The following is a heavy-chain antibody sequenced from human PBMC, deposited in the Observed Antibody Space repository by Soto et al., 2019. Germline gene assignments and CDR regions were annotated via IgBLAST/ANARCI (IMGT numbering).Heavy chain of an antibody. CDR1: GLTFSDRY. CDR2: IREKTNSYTT. V-gene: IGHV3-72*01. Sequence: GGSLRLSCAASGLTFSDRYMDWVRQAPGKGLEWVGRIREKTNSYTTEYAASVKGRFIISRDDSTNSLYLQISSLKTEDTAVYYCTTVTTVDYYFDYWGQGTMVTVYS. D-gene: IGHD4-17*01. CDR3: TTVTTVDYYFDY. J-gene: IGHJ4*02.